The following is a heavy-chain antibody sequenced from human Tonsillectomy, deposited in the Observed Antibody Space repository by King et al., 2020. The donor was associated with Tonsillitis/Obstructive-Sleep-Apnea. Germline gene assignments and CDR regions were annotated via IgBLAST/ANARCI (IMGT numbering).Heavy chain of an antibody. J-gene: IGHJ4*02. Sequence: VQLVESGGGFIKSGGSLSLSRAASGFIFSKAWMSWVRQAPGKGLEWVGRIKSKTDGGTSDYAAPVKGRFTISRDDSKNTVYLEMNSLKTDDTAVYYCTTAYSAGWCFDYWGQGTLVTVSS. CDR3: TTAYSAGWCFDY. CDR2: IKSKTDGGTS. V-gene: IGHV3-15*01. CDR1: GFIFSKAW. D-gene: IGHD6-19*01.